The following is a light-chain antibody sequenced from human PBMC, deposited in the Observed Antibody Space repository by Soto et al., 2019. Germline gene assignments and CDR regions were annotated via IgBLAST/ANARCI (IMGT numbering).Light chain of an antibody. V-gene: IGLV2-8*01. CDR3: SSYSGSINFYV. CDR1: SSDVVGYNY. CDR2: DVS. Sequence: QSVLTQPPSASGSPGQSVTISCTGTSSDVVGYNYVSWYQPFPGKAPKLMIYDVSERPSGVADRFSGSKSGNTASLTVSELQAEDEADYYCSSYSGSINFYVFGTGTKVT. J-gene: IGLJ1*01.